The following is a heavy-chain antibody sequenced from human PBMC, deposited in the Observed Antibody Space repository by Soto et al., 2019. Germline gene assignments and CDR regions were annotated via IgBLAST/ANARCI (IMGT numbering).Heavy chain of an antibody. D-gene: IGHD1-1*01. J-gene: IGHJ5*02. CDR1: GYTFSTYG. CDR2: IGADNGDT. Sequence: QVQLVQSGAEVXXPGASVKVSCKASGYTFSTYGFSWVRQAPGQGLEWMGWIGADNGDTNYAQNFQGRVTMTTDTSTTTSYMELRSLTSDDTAVYFCARDWKGAEGFDPWGQGTLVTVSS. V-gene: IGHV1-18*01. CDR3: ARDWKGAEGFDP.